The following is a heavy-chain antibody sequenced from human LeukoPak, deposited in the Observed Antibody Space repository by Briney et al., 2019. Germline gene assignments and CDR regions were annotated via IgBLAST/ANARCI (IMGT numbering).Heavy chain of an antibody. CDR1: GGSISSSSYY. CDR2: IYYSGST. J-gene: IGHJ5*02. Sequence: SETLSLTFTVSGGSISSSSYYWGWIRQPPGKGLEWIGSIYYSGSTYYNPSLKSRVTISVDTSKNQFSLRLSSVTAADTAVYYCARDSGPLRMFDPWGQGTLVTVSS. CDR3: ARDSGPLRMFDP. D-gene: IGHD1-26*01. V-gene: IGHV4-39*07.